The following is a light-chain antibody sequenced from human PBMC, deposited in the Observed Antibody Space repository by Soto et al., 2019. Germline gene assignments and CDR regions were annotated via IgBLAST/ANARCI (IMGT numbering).Light chain of an antibody. CDR1: SSNIGSNY. V-gene: IGLV1-47*02. CDR3: AAWDDSLSGLWV. J-gene: IGLJ3*02. CDR2: SNH. Sequence: QSVLTQPPSASGTPGQRVTISCSGSSSNIGSNYVYWYQQLPGTAPKLLIYSNHQRPSGVPDRFSGSKSGTSASLAISGLRSEDEADYFCAAWDDSLSGLWVFGGGTKLTVL.